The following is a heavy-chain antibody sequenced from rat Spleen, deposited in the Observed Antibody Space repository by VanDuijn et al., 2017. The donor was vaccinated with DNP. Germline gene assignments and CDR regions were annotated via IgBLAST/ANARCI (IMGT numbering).Heavy chain of an antibody. J-gene: IGHJ2*01. Sequence: EVQLVESGGGLVQPGGSLKLSCAASGFTFNKYGMAWVRQAPTKGLEWVASITRSGGSTYYPDSVKGRFTISRDNAKSTLYLQMDSLRSEETATYYCATQVHNSGSSWGQGVMVTVSS. D-gene: IGHD4-3*01. CDR3: ATQVHNSGSS. V-gene: IGHV5-27*01. CDR1: GFTFNKYG. CDR2: ITRSGGST.